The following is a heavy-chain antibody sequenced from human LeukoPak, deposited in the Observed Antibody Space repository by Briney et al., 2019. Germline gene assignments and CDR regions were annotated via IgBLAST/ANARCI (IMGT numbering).Heavy chain of an antibody. CDR2: ISYDGSNK. D-gene: IGHD6-19*01. CDR1: GFTFSSYA. CDR3: ARRFIAVDY. Sequence: GRSLRLSCAASGFTFSSYAMHWVRQAPGKGLEWVAVISYDGSNKYYADSVKGRFTISRDNSKNTLYLQMNSLRAEDTAVYYCARRFIAVDYWGQGTLVTVSS. V-gene: IGHV3-30-3*01. J-gene: IGHJ4*02.